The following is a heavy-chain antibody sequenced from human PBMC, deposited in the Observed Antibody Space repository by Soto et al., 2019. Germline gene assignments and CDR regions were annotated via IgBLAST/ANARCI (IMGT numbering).Heavy chain of an antibody. CDR2: INYSGST. CDR3: ARENYYALDY. D-gene: IGHD3-10*01. Sequence: LPETLSLTCTVSSGSISSYNWNWVRQPPGKGLEWIGFINYSGSTHYNPSLKSRVTISLDTSKNQFSLKLNSVTAADTAVYYCARENYYALDYWGPGTLVTVSS. V-gene: IGHV4-59*01. CDR1: SGSISSYN. J-gene: IGHJ4*02.